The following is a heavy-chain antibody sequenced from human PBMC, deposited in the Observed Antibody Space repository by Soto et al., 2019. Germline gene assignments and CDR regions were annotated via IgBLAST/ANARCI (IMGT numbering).Heavy chain of an antibody. Sequence: LRLSCAASGFTFSSYEMNWVRQAPGKGLEWVSYISSSGSTIYYADSVKGRFTISRDNAKSSLYLQMNSLRAEDTAVYYCARDHHYYYDSSGYSYFDYWGQGTLVTVSS. V-gene: IGHV3-48*03. CDR3: ARDHHYYYDSSGYSYFDY. J-gene: IGHJ4*02. D-gene: IGHD3-22*01. CDR1: GFTFSSYE. CDR2: ISSSGSTI.